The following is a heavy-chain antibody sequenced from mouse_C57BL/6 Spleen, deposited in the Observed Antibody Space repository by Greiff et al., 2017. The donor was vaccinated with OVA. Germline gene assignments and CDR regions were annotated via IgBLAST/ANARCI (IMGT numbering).Heavy chain of an antibody. CDR1: GYTFTSYW. CDR3: ASHYDGTHYYAMDY. J-gene: IGHJ4*01. V-gene: IGHV1-52*01. D-gene: IGHD1-2*01. CDR2: IDPSDSET. Sequence: VQLQQPGAELVRPGSSVKLSCKASGYTFTSYWMHWVKQRPIQGLEWIGNIDPSDSETHYNQKFKDKATLTVDKSSSTAYMQLSSLTSEDSAVYYCASHYDGTHYYAMDYWGQGTSVTVSS.